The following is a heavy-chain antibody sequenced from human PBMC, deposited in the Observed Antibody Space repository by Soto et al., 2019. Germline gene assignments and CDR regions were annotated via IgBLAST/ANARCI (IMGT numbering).Heavy chain of an antibody. V-gene: IGHV3-53*01. D-gene: IGHD2-21*02. CDR2: IYSGGTT. Sequence: GGSLRLSCAVSGFTVSSNYMNWVRRAPGKGLEWVSVIYSGGTTDYADSVKGRFTISRDSSKNTLYLQMNSLRAEDTAVYYCAKDQVVVTGYFDYWGQGTLVTVSS. CDR3: AKDQVVVTGYFDY. J-gene: IGHJ4*02. CDR1: GFTVSSNY.